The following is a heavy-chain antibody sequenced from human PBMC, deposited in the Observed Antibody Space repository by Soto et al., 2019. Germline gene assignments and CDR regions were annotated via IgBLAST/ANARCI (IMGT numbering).Heavy chain of an antibody. J-gene: IGHJ4*02. CDR1: GVSVSNGDYY. CDR2: IYYSGSI. CDR3: ARIKGGAAGNFDY. Sequence: LSLTCSVSGVSVSNGDYYWTWIRQHPGKGLEWIGYIYYSGSIYYNPSLKSRVTISVDTSKNQFSLKLSSVTAADTAMYYCARIKGGAAGNFDYWGQGALVTVSA. V-gene: IGHV4-31*03. D-gene: IGHD6-13*01.